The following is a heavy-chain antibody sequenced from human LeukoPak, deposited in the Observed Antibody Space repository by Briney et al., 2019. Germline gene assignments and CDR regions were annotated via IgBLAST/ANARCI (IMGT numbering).Heavy chain of an antibody. V-gene: IGHV3-30*02. D-gene: IGHD2-2*02. CDR3: AKYCGDTSCYMGALDI. Sequence: GGSLRLSCAASGFTFNGHWMTWVRQAPGKGLEWVAFIRYDGSNNYYADSVKGRFTISRDNSKNTLYLQMNSLRAEDTAVYYCAKYCGDTSCYMGALDIWGQGTMVTVSS. J-gene: IGHJ3*02. CDR1: GFTFNGHW. CDR2: IRYDGSNN.